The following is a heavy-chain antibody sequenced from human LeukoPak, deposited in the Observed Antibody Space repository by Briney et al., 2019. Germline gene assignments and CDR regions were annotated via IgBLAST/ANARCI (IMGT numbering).Heavy chain of an antibody. CDR1: GFAFDEHG. Sequence: PGGSLRLSCTASGFAFDEHGMSWVRQAPGKGLEWVSGINLSGGSTGYADPVRGRFTISRDNAKNSLYLQMDSLRAEDTALYYCARAPITSPFYFDYWGKGTLVTVSS. J-gene: IGHJ4*02. D-gene: IGHD2-2*01. CDR3: ARAPITSPFYFDY. CDR2: INLSGGST. V-gene: IGHV3-20*04.